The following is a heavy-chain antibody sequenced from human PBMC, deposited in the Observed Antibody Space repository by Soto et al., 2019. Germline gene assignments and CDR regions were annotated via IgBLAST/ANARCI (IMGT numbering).Heavy chain of an antibody. Sequence: EVQLVESGGGLVKPGGSQRLSCAASGFTFSGYSMNWVRQAPGKGLEWVSSISSTSIYIYYADSVKGRFTISRDNAKNSLYLQMNSLRAEDTAVYYCARVSAGIYFEYWGQGTLVTVSS. D-gene: IGHD3-10*01. V-gene: IGHV3-21*01. CDR1: GFTFSGYS. CDR3: ARVSAGIYFEY. J-gene: IGHJ4*02. CDR2: ISSTSIYI.